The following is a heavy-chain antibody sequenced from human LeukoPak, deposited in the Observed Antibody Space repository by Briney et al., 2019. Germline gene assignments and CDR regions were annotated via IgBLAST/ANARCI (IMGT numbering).Heavy chain of an antibody. J-gene: IGHJ4*02. Sequence: GGSLRLSCAASGYTFSNFAMSWVRQAPGKGLEWVSGVTDSGRSTYYADFVQGRFTIFRDNSKSTLYLQMRSLRPEDTAIYYCASASLANDYWGQGTLVTVSS. CDR1: GYTFSNFA. CDR2: VTDSGRST. CDR3: ASASLANDY. V-gene: IGHV3-23*01.